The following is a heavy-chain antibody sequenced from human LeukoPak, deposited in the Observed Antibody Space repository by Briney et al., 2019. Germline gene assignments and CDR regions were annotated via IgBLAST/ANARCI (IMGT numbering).Heavy chain of an antibody. V-gene: IGHV4-61*01. J-gene: IGHJ5*02. D-gene: IGHD4-17*01. CDR1: GGSVSRSNYY. CDR2: MYYSGST. Sequence: PSETLSLTCNVSGGSVSRSNYYWTWIRQPPGTGLEWIGYMYYSGSTYYNPSLKSRVTISIDTSKNQFSLKLSSATAADTAVYYCARDYGNNWFDPWGQGTLVTVSA. CDR3: ARDYGNNWFDP.